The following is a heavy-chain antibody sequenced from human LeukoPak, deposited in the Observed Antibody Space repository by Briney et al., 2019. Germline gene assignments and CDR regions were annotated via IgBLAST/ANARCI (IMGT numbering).Heavy chain of an antibody. CDR3: ARRVPSKAVDRYYYYMDV. J-gene: IGHJ6*03. V-gene: IGHV3-21*01. D-gene: IGHD3-10*01. CDR2: ISSSSSYI. CDR1: GFTFSSYS. Sequence: GGSLRLSCAASGFTFSSYSMNWVRQAPGKGLEWVSSISSSSSYIYYADSVRGRFTISRDNAKNSLYLQMNSLRAEDTAVYYCARRVPSKAVDRYYYYMDVWGKGTTVTVSS.